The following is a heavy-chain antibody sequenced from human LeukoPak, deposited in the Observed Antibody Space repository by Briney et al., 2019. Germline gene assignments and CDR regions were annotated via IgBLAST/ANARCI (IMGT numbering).Heavy chain of an antibody. Sequence: SETLSLTCAVYGGSFSGYYWSWIRQPPGKGLEWMGEINPSGSTNYNPSLKSRVTISVDTSKNQFSLKLSSVTAADTAVYYCARGVLRVYGSSGYRADIWGQGTMVTVSS. CDR2: INPSGST. CDR1: GGSFSGYY. D-gene: IGHD3-22*01. J-gene: IGHJ3*02. CDR3: ARGVLRVYGSSGYRADI. V-gene: IGHV4-34*01.